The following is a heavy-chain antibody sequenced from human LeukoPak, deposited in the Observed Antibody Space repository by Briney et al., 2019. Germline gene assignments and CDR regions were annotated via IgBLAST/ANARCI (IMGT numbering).Heavy chain of an antibody. V-gene: IGHV4-59*07. CDR3: ARLYNHNWFDP. CDR2: IYYTGNT. J-gene: IGHJ5*02. CDR1: GDSINSYY. Sequence: SDTLSLTCTVSGDSINSYYWSWIRQPPGGGLGWIGYIYYTGNTNYNPSLKSRVTISIDTSKNQFSLKLSSVTAADTAMYYCARLYNHNWFDPWGQGTLVTVSS. D-gene: IGHD3-16*02.